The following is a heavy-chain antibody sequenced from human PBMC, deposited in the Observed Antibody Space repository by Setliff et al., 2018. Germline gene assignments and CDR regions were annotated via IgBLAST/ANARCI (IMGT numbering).Heavy chain of an antibody. V-gene: IGHV4-39*01. CDR1: GGSISSSSYY. CDR3: ASQSNCSGGSCFDY. D-gene: IGHD2-15*01. CDR2: IYYSGST. J-gene: IGHJ4*02. Sequence: TSETLSLTCTVSGGSISSSSYYWGWIRQPPGKGLEWIGSIYYSGSTYYNPSLKSRVTISVDTSKNQFSLKLSSVTAADTAVYYCASQSNCSGGSCFDYWGQGTLVTAPQ.